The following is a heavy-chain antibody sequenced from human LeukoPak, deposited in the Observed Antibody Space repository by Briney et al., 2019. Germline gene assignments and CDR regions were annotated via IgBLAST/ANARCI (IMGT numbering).Heavy chain of an antibody. CDR2: IWFDGSKK. Sequence: GGSLRLSCAASGFTFSSYGMHWVRQAPGKGLEWVAVIWFDGSKKHYADSVQGRFTISRDNSKNTLFLQMDSLRADDTAISHCARDRGWYSDFWGQGTLVTVSS. V-gene: IGHV3-33*01. CDR3: ARDRGWYSDF. J-gene: IGHJ4*02. CDR1: GFTFSSYG. D-gene: IGHD6-19*01.